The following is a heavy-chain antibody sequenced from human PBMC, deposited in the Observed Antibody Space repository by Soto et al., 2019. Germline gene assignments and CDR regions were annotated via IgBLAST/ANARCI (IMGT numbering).Heavy chain of an antibody. D-gene: IGHD3-10*01. V-gene: IGHV4-39*01. J-gene: IGHJ3*02. CDR2: IYYSGST. Sequence: PSETLSLTCTVSGGSISSSSYYWGWIRQPPGKGLEWIGSIYYSGSTYYNPSLKSRVTISVDTSKNQFSLKLSSVTAADTAVYYCARRWFFHVNAFDIWGQGKMVTVSS. CDR3: ARRWFFHVNAFDI. CDR1: GGSISSSSYY.